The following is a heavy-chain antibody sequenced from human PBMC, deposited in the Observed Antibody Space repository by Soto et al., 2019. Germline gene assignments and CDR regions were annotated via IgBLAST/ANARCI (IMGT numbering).Heavy chain of an antibody. CDR1: GYTVTSYG. CDR2: ISAYNGNP. CDR3: VREEEVFRGVVSLAY. J-gene: IGHJ4*02. V-gene: IGHV1-18*01. Sequence: QGQMVQSGTEVKKPGASVKVSCKAAGYTVTSYGLSWVRQAPGQGLEWMGWISAYNGNPKYAQKVQDRVTMTTDTPTNKAYMELRSLRSDDTAVYYCVREEEVFRGVVSLAYWGQGTLVTVSS. D-gene: IGHD3-10*01.